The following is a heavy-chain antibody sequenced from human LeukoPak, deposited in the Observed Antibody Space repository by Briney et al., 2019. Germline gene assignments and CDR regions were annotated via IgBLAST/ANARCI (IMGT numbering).Heavy chain of an antibody. CDR3: ARDRGFGELFQRYYYGMDV. J-gene: IGHJ6*02. CDR1: GGSISSGDYY. CDR2: IYYSGST. V-gene: IGHV4-30-4*01. Sequence: SSQTLSLTCTVSGGSISSGDYYWSWIRQPPGKGLEWIGYIYYSGSTYYNPSLKSRVTISVDTSKNQFSLKLSSVTAADTAVYYCARDRGFGELFQRYYYGMDVWGQGTTVTVSS. D-gene: IGHD3-10*01.